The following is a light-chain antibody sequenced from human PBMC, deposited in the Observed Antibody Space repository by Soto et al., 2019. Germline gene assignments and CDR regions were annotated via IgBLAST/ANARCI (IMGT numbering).Light chain of an antibody. Sequence: EIVLTQSPGTLSLSPGERATLSCSARQSVSSSYLAWYQQKPGQAPRLLIYGASSRATGIPDRFSGSGSGTDFTLTISRLEPEDCAVYYCQQYSSLYTFGRGTKLEIK. CDR3: QQYSSLYT. CDR1: QSVSSSY. CDR2: GAS. J-gene: IGKJ2*01. V-gene: IGKV3-20*01.